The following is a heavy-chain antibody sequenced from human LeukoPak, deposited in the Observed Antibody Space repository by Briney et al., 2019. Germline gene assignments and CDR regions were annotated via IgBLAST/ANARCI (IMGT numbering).Heavy chain of an antibody. J-gene: IGHJ5*02. CDR2: IYHSGST. V-gene: IGHV4-30-2*01. CDR3: AREVVRVTTSWSDP. D-gene: IGHD4-17*01. Sequence: SETLSLTCAVSGGSISSGGYSWSWIRQPPGKGLEWIGYIYHSGSTYYNPSLKSRVTISVDRSKNQFSLKLSSVTAADTAVYYCAREVVRVTTSWSDPWGQGTLVTVSS. CDR1: GGSISSGGYS.